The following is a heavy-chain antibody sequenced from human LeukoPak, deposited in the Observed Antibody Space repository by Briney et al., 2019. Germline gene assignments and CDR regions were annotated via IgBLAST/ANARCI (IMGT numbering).Heavy chain of an antibody. Sequence: GGSLRLSCAASGFTVSSNYMNWVRQAPGKGLEWVSYISRSSSTIYYADSVKGRFTISRDNAKNSLSLQMNSLRAEDTAVYYCARAKRNGFDIWGQGTTVTVSS. CDR1: GFTVSSNY. CDR2: ISRSSSTI. J-gene: IGHJ3*02. V-gene: IGHV3-48*01. CDR3: ARAKRNGFDI.